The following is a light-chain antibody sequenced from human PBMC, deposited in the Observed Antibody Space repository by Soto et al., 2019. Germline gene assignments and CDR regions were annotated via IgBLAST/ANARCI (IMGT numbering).Light chain of an antibody. CDR1: NIGSKS. J-gene: IGLJ2*01. V-gene: IGLV3-21*04. CDR3: QVWDSSSDPVV. Sequence: SYELTQPPSVSVAPGKTARITCGGTNIGSKSVHWYQQKPGQAPVLVIYYDSDRPSGIPERFSGSNSGNTAPLTISRVEAGDEADYYCQVWDSSSDPVVFGGGTELTVL. CDR2: YDS.